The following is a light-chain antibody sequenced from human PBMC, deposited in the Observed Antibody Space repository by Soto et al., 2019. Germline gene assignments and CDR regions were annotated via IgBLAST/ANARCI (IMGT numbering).Light chain of an antibody. CDR1: QGIRNY. Sequence: DIQMTQSPSSLSASVGDRVTISCRASQGIRNYLPWYQQKPGKVPRLLIYGASTLQSGVPSRFSGSGSGTDFTLTISSLQPEDVATYYCQKYNSAPLTFGGGTKVEI. V-gene: IGKV1-27*01. CDR3: QKYNSAPLT. J-gene: IGKJ4*01. CDR2: GAS.